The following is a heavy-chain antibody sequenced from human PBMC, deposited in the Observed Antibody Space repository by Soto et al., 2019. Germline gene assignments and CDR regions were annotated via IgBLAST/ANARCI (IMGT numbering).Heavy chain of an antibody. CDR1: GFTFSSYG. CDR2: IWYDGSNK. V-gene: IGHV3-33*01. CDR3: AREGLYDSSGYYGIDY. D-gene: IGHD3-22*01. J-gene: IGHJ4*02. Sequence: GGSLRLSCAASGFTFSSYGMHWVRQAPGKGLEWVAVIWYDGSNKYYADSVKGRFTISRDNSKNTLYLQMNSLRAEDTAVYYCAREGLYDSSGYYGIDYWGQGTLVT.